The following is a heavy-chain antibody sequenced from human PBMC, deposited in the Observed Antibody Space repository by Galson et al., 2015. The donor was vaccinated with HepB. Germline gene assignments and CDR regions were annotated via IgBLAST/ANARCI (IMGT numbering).Heavy chain of an antibody. J-gene: IGHJ4*02. CDR3: ARPQKYYYDSSGYPLWY. CDR1: GGTFSSYA. Sequence: SVKVSCKASGGTFSSYAISWVRQAPGQGLEWMGGIIPIFGTANYAQKFQGRVTITADKSTSTAYMELSSLRSEDTAVYYCARPQKYYYDSSGYPLWYWGQGTLVTVSS. V-gene: IGHV1-69*06. D-gene: IGHD3-22*01. CDR2: IIPIFGTA.